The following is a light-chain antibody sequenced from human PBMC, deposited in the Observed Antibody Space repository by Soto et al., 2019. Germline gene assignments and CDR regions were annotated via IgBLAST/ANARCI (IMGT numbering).Light chain of an antibody. CDR1: QSVSSS. V-gene: IGKV3-11*01. Sequence: IVLTQSPATLSLSPGERATLSCRASQSVSSSLAWYQQKPGQAPRLLIYDASNRATGIPARFSGSGSGTDFTLTISSLEPEDFAVYSCQQRSDWPLTFGGGTKVDNK. CDR3: QQRSDWPLT. CDR2: DAS. J-gene: IGKJ4*01.